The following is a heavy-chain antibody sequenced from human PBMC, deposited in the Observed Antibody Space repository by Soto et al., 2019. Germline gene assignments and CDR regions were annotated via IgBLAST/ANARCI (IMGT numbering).Heavy chain of an antibody. Sequence: QVQLVESGGGVVQPGRSLRLSCAASGFTFSSYGMHWVRQAPGKGLELVAVISYDGGNKYYADSVKGRFTISRDDSKNTLYLQMKSLRAEDTAMYYCAKDRRYWGFLDYWGQGALVTSPQ. D-gene: IGHD2-8*02. CDR1: GFTFSSYG. J-gene: IGHJ4*02. CDR3: AKDRRYWGFLDY. V-gene: IGHV3-30*18. CDR2: ISYDGGNK.